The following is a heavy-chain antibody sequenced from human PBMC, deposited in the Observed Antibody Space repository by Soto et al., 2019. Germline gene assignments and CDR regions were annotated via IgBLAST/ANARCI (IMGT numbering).Heavy chain of an antibody. CDR2: ISGSGGST. V-gene: IGHV3-23*01. Sequence: GGSLRLSCAASGFTFSSYAMSWVRQAPGKGLEWVSAISGSGGSTYYADSVKGRFTISRDNSKNTLYLQMNSLRAEDTAVYYCAKGGRLDHSYSSGWYSDYWGQGTLVTVSS. D-gene: IGHD6-19*01. CDR3: AKGGRLDHSYSSGWYSDY. J-gene: IGHJ4*02. CDR1: GFTFSSYA.